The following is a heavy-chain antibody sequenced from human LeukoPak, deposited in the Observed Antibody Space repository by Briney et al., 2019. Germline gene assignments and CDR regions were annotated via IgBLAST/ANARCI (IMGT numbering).Heavy chain of an antibody. Sequence: SETLSLTCTVSGGSISSSSYYWGWIHQPPGKGLEWIGSIYYSGSTYYNPSLKSRVTISVDTSKNQFSLKLSSVTAADTAVYYCARPGLETDYYGAFDIWGQGTMVTVSS. CDR1: GGSISSSSYY. CDR3: ARPGLETDYYGAFDI. D-gene: IGHD3-22*01. V-gene: IGHV4-39*01. CDR2: IYYSGST. J-gene: IGHJ3*02.